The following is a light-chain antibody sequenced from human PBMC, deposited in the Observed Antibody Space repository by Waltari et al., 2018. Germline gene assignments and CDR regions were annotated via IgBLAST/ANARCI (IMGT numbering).Light chain of an antibody. CDR3: QVLDSSSDHWV. Sequence: SYVLPQPSSVSVAPGKTARITCGGSNIGSRTVHWPQQKPGQAPVLVFYYDSDRPSGIPGQFSRSNTGNTATQTISRVEVGDEADYYCQVLDSSSDHWVFGGGTKLTVL. CDR1: NIGSRT. V-gene: IGLV3-21*04. J-gene: IGLJ3*02. CDR2: YDS.